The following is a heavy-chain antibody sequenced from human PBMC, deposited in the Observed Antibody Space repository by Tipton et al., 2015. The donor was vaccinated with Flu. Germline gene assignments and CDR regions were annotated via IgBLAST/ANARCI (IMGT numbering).Heavy chain of an antibody. Sequence: TLSLTCTVSGGSISSYYWSWIRQPPGKGLEWIGYIYYSGSTNYNPSLKSRVTISVDTSKNQFSLELSSVTAADTAVYYCARVVTQGYFDLWGRGPLVTVSS. V-gene: IGHV4-59*08. D-gene: IGHD2-21*02. CDR2: IYYSGST. CDR1: GGSISSYY. CDR3: ARVVTQGYFDL. J-gene: IGHJ2*01.